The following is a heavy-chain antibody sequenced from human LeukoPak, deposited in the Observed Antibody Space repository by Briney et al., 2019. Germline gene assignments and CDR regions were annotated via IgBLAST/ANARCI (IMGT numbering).Heavy chain of an antibody. V-gene: IGHV4-59*08. J-gene: IGHJ4*02. Sequence: PSETLSLTCTVSGGSISSYYWSWIRQPPGKGLEWIGYIYYSGSTNYNPSLKSRVTISVDTSKNQFSLKLSSVTAADTAVYYCARRRGSYSSFDYWGQGTLVTVSS. D-gene: IGHD1-26*01. CDR3: ARRRGSYSSFDY. CDR1: GGSISSYY. CDR2: IYYSGST.